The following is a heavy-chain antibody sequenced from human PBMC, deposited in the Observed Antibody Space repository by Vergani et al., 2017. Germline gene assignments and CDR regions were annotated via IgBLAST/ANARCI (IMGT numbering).Heavy chain of an antibody. CDR2: VSFRRDT. V-gene: IGHV4-59*02. CDR3: ARSRIYYGAGSPDY. J-gene: IGHJ4*02. CDR1: GASVNYSY. D-gene: IGHD3-10*01. Sequence: QVQLQESGPGLVKPSETLSLTCTVSGASVNYSYWSWIRQPPGKGLEWMGYVSFRRDTLYDPSVKGRMTISLNTSSNQVSLYLTSVTAADTAVYYCARSRIYYGAGSPDYWGQGTLVTVSS.